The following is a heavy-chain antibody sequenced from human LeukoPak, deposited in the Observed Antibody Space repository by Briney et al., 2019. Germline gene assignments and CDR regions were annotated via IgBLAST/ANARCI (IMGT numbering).Heavy chain of an antibody. Sequence: GGSLRLSCAASGFTFSDYYMSWIRQAPGKGLEWMSYISSSSTSTNYADSVKGRFTISRDNAKNSLYLQMNSLRAEDTAVYYCAKANGYYFDCWGQGTLVTVSS. CDR2: ISSSSTST. J-gene: IGHJ4*02. CDR1: GFTFSDYY. D-gene: IGHD2-8*01. V-gene: IGHV3-11*05. CDR3: AKANGYYFDC.